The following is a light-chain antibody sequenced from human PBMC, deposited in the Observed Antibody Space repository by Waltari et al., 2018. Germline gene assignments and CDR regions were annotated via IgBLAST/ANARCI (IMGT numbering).Light chain of an antibody. CDR2: AAS. J-gene: IGKJ1*01. V-gene: IGKV3-11*01. Sequence: EIVLTQSPATLSLSPGERATLSCRASQSVSSDLACYQQKPGQAPRLLIYAASTRATGSPARFSGSGSGTDFTLTISSLEPEDFAVYDCQQRSNWPRTFGQGTKVEIK. CDR1: QSVSSD. CDR3: QQRSNWPRT.